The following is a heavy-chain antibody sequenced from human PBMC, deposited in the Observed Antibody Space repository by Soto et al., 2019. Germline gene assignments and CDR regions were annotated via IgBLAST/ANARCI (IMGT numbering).Heavy chain of an antibody. Sequence: EVQLLESGGGLVQPGGSLRLSCAASGFTFSNYAMNWVRQAPGKGLEWVSAISGSGSTYYADSVKGRFTSSRDNSKNTLYLQMICLRAEDTAVYYCAKVPRLLDYFDYCGPVTLVTVSS. CDR1: GFTFSNYA. D-gene: IGHD3-3*02. CDR3: AKVPRLLDYFDY. J-gene: IGHJ4*02. CDR2: ISGSGST. V-gene: IGHV3-23*01.